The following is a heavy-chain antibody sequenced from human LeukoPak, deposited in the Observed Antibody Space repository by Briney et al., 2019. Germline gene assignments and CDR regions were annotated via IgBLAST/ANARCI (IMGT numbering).Heavy chain of an antibody. J-gene: IGHJ3*02. CDR2: INPNSGGT. D-gene: IGHD3-16*01. CDR3: ARPRRGGSRNAFDI. CDR1: GYTFTGYY. V-gene: IGHV1-2*02. Sequence: ASVKVSCKASGYTFTGYYMHWVRQAPGQGLEWMGWINPNSGGTNYAQKFQGRVTMTRDTSISTAYMELSRLRSDDTAVYYCARPRRGGSRNAFDIWGQGIMVTVSS.